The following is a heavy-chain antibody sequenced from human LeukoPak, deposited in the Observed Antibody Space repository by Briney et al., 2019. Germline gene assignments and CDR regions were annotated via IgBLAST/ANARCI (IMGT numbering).Heavy chain of an antibody. CDR1: GFTFSSYS. V-gene: IGHV3-21*01. D-gene: IGHD6-13*01. J-gene: IGHJ6*02. Sequence: GGSLRLSCAASGFTFSSYSMNWVRQAPGKGLEWVSSISSSSSYIYYADSVKGRFTISRDNAKNSLYLQMNSLRAEDTAVYYCARDRSWYRDYYYGMDVWGQGTTVTVSS. CDR2: ISSSSSYI. CDR3: ARDRSWYRDYYYGMDV.